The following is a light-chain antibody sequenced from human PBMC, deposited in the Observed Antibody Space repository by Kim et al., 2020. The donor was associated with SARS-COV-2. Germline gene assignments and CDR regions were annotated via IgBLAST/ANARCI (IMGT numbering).Light chain of an antibody. CDR1: QTISSN. V-gene: IGKV3-15*01. Sequence: EIVMTQSPATLSVSPGEGVTLSCRASQTISSNLVWYHQKPGQAPRLLIYGASTRATGVPARFSGSGSGTEFTLTISSLQSEDFAVYCCQQYNDWPWTFGQGTKVEIK. CDR3: QQYNDWPWT. J-gene: IGKJ1*01. CDR2: GAS.